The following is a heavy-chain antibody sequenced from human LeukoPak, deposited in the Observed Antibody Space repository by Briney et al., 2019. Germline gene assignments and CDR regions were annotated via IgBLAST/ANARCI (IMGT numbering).Heavy chain of an antibody. CDR3: AELDLDY. Sequence: GGSLRLSCAASGFTFSSYGMYWVRQAPGKGLEWVAVISYDGSNKYYADSVKGRFTISRDNSKNTLYLQMNSLRAEDTAVYYCAELDLDYWGQGTLVTVSS. CDR2: ISYDGSNK. J-gene: IGHJ4*02. V-gene: IGHV3-30*18. CDR1: GFTFSSYG.